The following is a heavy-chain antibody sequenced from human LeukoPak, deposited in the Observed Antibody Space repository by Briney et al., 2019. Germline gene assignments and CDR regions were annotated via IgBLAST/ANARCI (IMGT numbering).Heavy chain of an antibody. J-gene: IGHJ4*02. Sequence: PGRSLRLSCAASGFTFSSYAMHWVRQAPGKGLEWVAVISYDGSNKYYADSVKGRFTVSRDNSMNTLYLQMNSLRAEDTAVYYCAREDYDMDYFDYWGQGTLVTVSS. CDR2: ISYDGSNK. CDR3: AREDYDMDYFDY. CDR1: GFTFSSYA. V-gene: IGHV3-30-3*01. D-gene: IGHD3-9*01.